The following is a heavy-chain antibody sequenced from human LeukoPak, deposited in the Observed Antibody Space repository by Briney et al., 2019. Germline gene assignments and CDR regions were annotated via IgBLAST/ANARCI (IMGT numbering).Heavy chain of an antibody. Sequence: GGSLRLSCAASGFTFSSYTMDWVRQPPGKGLEWVSNIGTSSTTIYYADSVKGRFTISRDNAKSSLYLQMNSLRADDTAVYYCARFAAGGSYYYYMDVWGKGTTVTVSS. CDR2: IGTSSTTI. CDR3: ARFAAGGSYYYYMDV. V-gene: IGHV3-48*01. CDR1: GFTFSSYT. J-gene: IGHJ6*03. D-gene: IGHD6-25*01.